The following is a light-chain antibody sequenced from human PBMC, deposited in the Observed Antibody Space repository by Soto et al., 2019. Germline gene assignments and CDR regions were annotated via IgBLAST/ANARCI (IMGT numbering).Light chain of an antibody. CDR1: QSISYW. J-gene: IGKJ1*01. CDR3: QQYNEYPWT. CDR2: KAS. V-gene: IGKV1-5*03. Sequence: DIQMTQSPSTLSASVGDRVSITCRASQSISYWLAWYQQKPGKAPKLLIYKASALESGVPSRFSGRGSVTEFTLTISSLQPDDFATYYCQQYNEYPWTFGQGTKVEIK.